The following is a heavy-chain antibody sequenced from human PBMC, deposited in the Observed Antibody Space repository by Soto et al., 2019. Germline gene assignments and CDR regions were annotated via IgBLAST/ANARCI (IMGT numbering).Heavy chain of an antibody. CDR1: GYTFSSYH. CDR2: ISAYNGNT. CDR3: ARDVPPTDY. J-gene: IGHJ4*02. Sequence: QVQLVQSGAEVKKPGASVKVSCKASGYTFSSYHISWVRQAPGQGLEGMGWISAYNGNTNYAQKLQGRVTMTTDTSTSTADRELRSLRSDDTAVYSCARDVPPTDYWGQGTLVTVSS. V-gene: IGHV1-18*01.